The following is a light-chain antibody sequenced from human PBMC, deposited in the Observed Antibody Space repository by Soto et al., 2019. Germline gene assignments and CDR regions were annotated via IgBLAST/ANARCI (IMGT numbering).Light chain of an antibody. CDR2: DAS. Sequence: VLTQSPGALALSPGEGANLSCRASQRVASDLAWYLQKPGQPPRLLIYDASIRATGIPDRISGSGSEKDFTLTISRLEPEDAAAYYCQQYLNSPRTFGQGTKVDI. CDR3: QQYLNSPRT. CDR1: QRVASD. V-gene: IGKV3-20*01. J-gene: IGKJ1*01.